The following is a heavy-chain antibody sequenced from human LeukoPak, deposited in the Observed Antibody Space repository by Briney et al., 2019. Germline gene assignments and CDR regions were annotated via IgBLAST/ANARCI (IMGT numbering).Heavy chain of an antibody. Sequence: VGSLRLSCAASAFTFSNYAMSWVRQAPGKGLEWVSTISGSGGSTYYADSVKGRFTISRDNSKNTPYLQMNSLRAEDTAVYYCAKGKSSSWSLFDSWGQGTLVTVSS. CDR3: AKGKSSSWSLFDS. D-gene: IGHD6-13*01. CDR1: AFTFSNYA. J-gene: IGHJ4*02. V-gene: IGHV3-23*01. CDR2: ISGSGGST.